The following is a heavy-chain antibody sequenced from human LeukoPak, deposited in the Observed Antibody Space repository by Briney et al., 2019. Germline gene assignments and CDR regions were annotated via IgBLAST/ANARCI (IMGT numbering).Heavy chain of an antibody. CDR3: TSSIIAVAGDY. V-gene: IGHV3-49*03. CDR2: IRSKAYGGTT. J-gene: IGHJ4*02. CDR1: GFTFGDYA. Sequence: GGSLRLSCTASGFTFGDYAMSWFRQAPGKGLEWVGFIRSKAYGGTTEYAASVKGRFTISRDDSKSIAYLQMNSLRTEDKAVYYCTSSIIAVAGDYWGQGTLVTVSS. D-gene: IGHD6-19*01.